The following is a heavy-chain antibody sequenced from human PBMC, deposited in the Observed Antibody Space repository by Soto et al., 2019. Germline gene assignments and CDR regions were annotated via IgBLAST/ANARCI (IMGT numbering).Heavy chain of an antibody. V-gene: IGHV4-4*02. CDR2: IYQSGST. CDR3: AKDRLWGSSDRGAPDDFEV. Sequence: SETLSLTCTVSGGSISSRNWWSWLRQSPTKGLEWIGEIYQSGSTNYNPSLESRVTISVDKSKNQFSLELTSLTAADTAVYYCAKDRLWGSSDRGAPDDFEVWGQGTVVTVSS. CDR1: GGSISSRNW. D-gene: IGHD6-6*01. J-gene: IGHJ3*01.